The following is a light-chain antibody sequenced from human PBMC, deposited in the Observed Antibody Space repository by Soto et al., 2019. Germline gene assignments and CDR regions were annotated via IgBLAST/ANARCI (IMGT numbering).Light chain of an antibody. CDR2: DAS. CDR1: QSISSW. CDR3: QQYNSYSRT. V-gene: IGKV1-5*01. Sequence: DIQMTQSPSTLSASVGDKVTITCRASQSISSWLAWYQQKPGKAPKLLIFDASSLESGAPPRFSGSGSGTEFTLTISSLQPDDFAIYYCQQYNSYSRTFGQGTKVEIK. J-gene: IGKJ1*01.